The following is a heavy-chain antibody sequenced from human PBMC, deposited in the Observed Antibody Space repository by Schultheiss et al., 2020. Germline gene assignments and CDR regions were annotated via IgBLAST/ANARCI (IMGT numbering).Heavy chain of an antibody. CDR3: ARHAWGYSSSWYWFDP. CDR1: GGSISSYY. Sequence: SETLSLTCTVSGGSISSYYWSWIRQPAGKGLEWIGSIYYSGSTYYNPSLKSRVTISVDTSKNQFSLKLSSVTAADTAVYYCARHAWGYSSSWYWFDPWGQGTLVTVSS. V-gene: IGHV4-59*04. CDR2: IYYSGST. D-gene: IGHD6-13*01. J-gene: IGHJ5*02.